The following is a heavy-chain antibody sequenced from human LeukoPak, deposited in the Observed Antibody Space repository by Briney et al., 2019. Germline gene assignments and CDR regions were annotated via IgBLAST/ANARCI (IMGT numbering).Heavy chain of an antibody. CDR2: ISAYNGNT. V-gene: IGHV1-18*01. J-gene: IGHJ5*02. D-gene: IGHD3-22*01. CDR3: ARNWNHYDSSGYHNWFDP. CDR1: GYTFTSYG. Sequence: ASVKVSCKASGYTFTSYGIGWVRQAPGQGLEWMGWISAYNGNTNYAQKLQGRVTMATDTSTSTAYMELRSLRSDDTAVYYCARNWNHYDSSGYHNWFDPWGQGTLVTVSS.